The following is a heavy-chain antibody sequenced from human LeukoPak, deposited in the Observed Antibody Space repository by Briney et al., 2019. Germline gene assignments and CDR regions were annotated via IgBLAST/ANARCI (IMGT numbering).Heavy chain of an antibody. Sequence: PSETLSLTCAVYGGSFSGYYWSWIRQPPGKGLEWIGEINHSGSTNYNPSLKSRVTISVDTSKNQFSPKLSSVTAADTAVYYCASTSSGWPLYGMDVWGQGTTVTVSS. D-gene: IGHD6-19*01. CDR2: INHSGST. J-gene: IGHJ6*02. CDR1: GGSFSGYY. V-gene: IGHV4-34*01. CDR3: ASTSSGWPLYGMDV.